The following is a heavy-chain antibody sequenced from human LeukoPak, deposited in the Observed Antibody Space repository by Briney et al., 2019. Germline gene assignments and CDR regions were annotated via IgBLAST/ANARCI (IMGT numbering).Heavy chain of an antibody. CDR3: ARQYYCTNGVCYGYWFDP. J-gene: IGHJ5*02. Sequence: SETLSLTCTVSGYSISSGYYWGWIRQPPGKGLEWIGSIYHSGSTYYNPSLKSRVTISVDTSKNQFSLKLSSVTAADTAVYYCARQYYCTNGVCYGYWFDPWGQGTLVTVSS. V-gene: IGHV4-38-2*02. CDR1: GYSISSGYY. CDR2: IYHSGST. D-gene: IGHD2-8*01.